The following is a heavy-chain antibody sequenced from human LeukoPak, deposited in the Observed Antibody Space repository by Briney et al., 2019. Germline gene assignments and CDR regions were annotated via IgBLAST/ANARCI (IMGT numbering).Heavy chain of an antibody. J-gene: IGHJ4*02. CDR1: GGSISSTSYH. D-gene: IGHD3-16*02. Sequence: SETLSLTCNVSGGSISSTSYHWAWVRQPPGKGLEWIGTIYHSGSTYYNPSLKSRVAISVDTSKNHFSLKVNSVTAADTAVYYCARQRRYYDFIWGTYRHFDYWGQGTLVTVSS. CDR2: IYHSGST. CDR3: ARQRRYYDFIWGTYRHFDY. V-gene: IGHV4-39*01.